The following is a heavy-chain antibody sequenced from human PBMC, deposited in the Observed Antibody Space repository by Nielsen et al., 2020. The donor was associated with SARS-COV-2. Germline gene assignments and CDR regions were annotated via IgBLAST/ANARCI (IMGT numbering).Heavy chain of an antibody. V-gene: IGHV4-4*02. CDR2: IYHSGST. D-gene: IGHD6-13*01. CDR3: ARVSYSSSSGYGMDV. CDR1: GGSISSSNW. J-gene: IGHJ6*02. Sequence: GSLRLSCAVSGGSISSSNWWSWVRQPPGKGLEWIGEIYHSGSTNYNPSLKSRVTISVDKSKNQFSLKLSSVTAADTAVYYCARVSYSSSSGYGMDVWGQGTTVTVSS.